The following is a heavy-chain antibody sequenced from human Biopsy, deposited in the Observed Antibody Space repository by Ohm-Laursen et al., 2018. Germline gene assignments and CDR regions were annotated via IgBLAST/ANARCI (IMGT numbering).Heavy chain of an antibody. CDR3: ARGRRHCSGTCSRWYFDL. CDR1: GYTFTAFS. CDR2: INPKSGDT. V-gene: IGHV1-2*02. J-gene: IGHJ2*01. Sequence: ASVKASCKSSGYTFTAFSVHWLRQAPGQGLEWMGWINPKSGDTDYPQNFQGRVSMTRDTSISTAYMDLSRLRSDDTAVYYCARGRRHCSGTCSRWYFDLWGRGTLVTVSS. D-gene: IGHD2-2*01.